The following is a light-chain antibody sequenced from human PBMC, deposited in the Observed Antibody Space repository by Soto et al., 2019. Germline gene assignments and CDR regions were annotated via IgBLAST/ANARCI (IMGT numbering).Light chain of an antibody. CDR1: SSNIGSNT. J-gene: IGLJ3*02. CDR2: SNN. V-gene: IGLV1-44*01. CDR3: AAWDDSLNGWV. Sequence: QSVLTQPPSASGTPGQRVTSSCSGSSSNIGSNTVNWYQQLPGTAPKVLIYSNNQRPSGVPDRFSGSKSGTSASLAISGLQSEDEADYYCAAWDDSLNGWVFGGGTKLTVL.